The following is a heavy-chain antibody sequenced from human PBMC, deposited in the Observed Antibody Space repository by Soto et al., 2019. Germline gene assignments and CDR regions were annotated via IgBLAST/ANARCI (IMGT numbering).Heavy chain of an antibody. D-gene: IGHD3-10*01. Sequence: GESLKISCKGSGYSFTSYWIGWVRQMPGKGLEWMGIIYPGDSDTRYSPSFQGQVTISADKSISTAYLQWSSLKASDTAMYYCARAQTPYYYGSGSYFQHWGQGTLVTVSS. V-gene: IGHV5-51*01. CDR2: IYPGDSDT. J-gene: IGHJ1*01. CDR1: GYSFTSYW. CDR3: ARAQTPYYYGSGSYFQH.